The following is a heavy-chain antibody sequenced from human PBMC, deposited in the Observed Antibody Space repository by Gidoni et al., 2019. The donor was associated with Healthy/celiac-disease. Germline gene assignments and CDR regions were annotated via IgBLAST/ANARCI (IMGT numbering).Heavy chain of an antibody. Sequence: QVQLQQWGAGLLKHSQTLSLTSAVYGGSFSGYYWSWIRQPPGKGLGWIGEINHSGSTNYNPSLKSRVTISVDTSKNQFSLKLSSVTAADTAVYYCARGPVPGGYDFNFDYWGQGTLVTVSS. V-gene: IGHV4-34*01. CDR2: INHSGST. CDR3: ARGPVPGGYDFNFDY. J-gene: IGHJ4*02. D-gene: IGHD5-12*01. CDR1: GGSFSGYY.